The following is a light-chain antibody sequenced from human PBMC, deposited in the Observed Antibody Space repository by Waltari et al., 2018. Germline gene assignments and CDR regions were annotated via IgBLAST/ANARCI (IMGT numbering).Light chain of an antibody. CDR1: QSVLYSSNNKNY. CDR3: QQSYSPHRT. V-gene: IGKV4-1*01. J-gene: IGKJ1*01. CDR2: WAS. Sequence: DIVMTQSPDSLAVSLGERATINCKSSQSVLYSSNNKNYLAWYQQKPGQPPKLLIYWASIRESGVPDRFSGSGSETDFTLTISSLQAEDGAVYYCQQSYSPHRTFGQGTRVEIK.